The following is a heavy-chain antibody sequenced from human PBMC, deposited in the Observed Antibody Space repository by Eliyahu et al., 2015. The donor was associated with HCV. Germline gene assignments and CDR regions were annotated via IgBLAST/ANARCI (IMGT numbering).Heavy chain of an antibody. J-gene: IGHJ4*02. D-gene: IGHD2-15*01. Sequence: EVQLLESGGGMVQPGGSLRLSCAASGFTLRXSAMSWVRQAPGKGLEWVSVISDDGGTRSYANSVKGRFTISRDNSKNTLYLQVNDLRAEDTALYYCARDQSRDGGYTGGYFDYWGQGTLVTVSS. CDR1: GFTLRXSA. V-gene: IGHV3-23*01. CDR2: ISDDGGTR. CDR3: ARDQSRDGGYTGGYFDY.